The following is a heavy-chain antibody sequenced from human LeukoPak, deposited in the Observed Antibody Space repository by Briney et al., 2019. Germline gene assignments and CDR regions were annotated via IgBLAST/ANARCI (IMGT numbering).Heavy chain of an antibody. CDR3: ARLELPNDYGKERLEGDYFDY. CDR1: GGTFSSYA. D-gene: IGHD4-17*01. J-gene: IGHJ4*02. Sequence: GASVKVSCKASGGTFSSYAISWVRQAPGQGLEWMGGIIPIFGTANYAQKFQGRVTITTDKSTSTAYMVLSSLRSEDTAVYYCARLELPNDYGKERLEGDYFDYWGQGTLVTVSS. V-gene: IGHV1-69*05. CDR2: IIPIFGTA.